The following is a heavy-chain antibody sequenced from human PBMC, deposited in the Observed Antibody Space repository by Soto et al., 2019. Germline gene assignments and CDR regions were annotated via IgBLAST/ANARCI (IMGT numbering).Heavy chain of an antibody. CDR3: ARPNYYGMDV. CDR1: GFTFSDYY. CDR2: ISSSSSYT. J-gene: IGHJ6*02. Sequence: QVQLVESGGGLVKPGGSLRLSCAASGFTFSDYYMSWIRQAPGKGLEWVSYISSSSSYTNYADSVKGRFTISRDNVKNPLYLHMNSLRAEDTAVYYCARPNYYGMDVWGQGSTVTVSS. V-gene: IGHV3-11*05.